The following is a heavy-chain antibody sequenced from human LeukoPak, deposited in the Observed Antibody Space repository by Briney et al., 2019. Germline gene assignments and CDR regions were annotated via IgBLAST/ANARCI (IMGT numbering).Heavy chain of an antibody. D-gene: IGHD3-22*01. CDR3: AKGDYYDSSGYYGYAYSQH. V-gene: IGHV3-23*01. CDR1: GFTFSSYA. J-gene: IGHJ1*01. CDR2: ISGSGGST. Sequence: PGGSLRLSCAASGFTFSSYAMSWVRQAPGRGLEWVSAISGSGGSTYYADSVKGRFTISRDNSKNTLYLQMNSLRAEDTAVYYCAKGDYYDSSGYYGYAYSQHWGQGTLVTVSS.